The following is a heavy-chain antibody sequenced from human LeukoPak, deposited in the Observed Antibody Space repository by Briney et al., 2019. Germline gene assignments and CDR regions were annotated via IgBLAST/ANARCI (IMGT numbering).Heavy chain of an antibody. CDR1: GFSFSGYA. CDR3: AKKELTTPRIFLDV. D-gene: IGHD4-11*01. CDR2: IGLSGGST. J-gene: IGHJ6*02. Sequence: GASLRLSCAASGFSFSGYAMSWVRQAPGKGREWVSGIGLSGGSTFYADSVKGRFTISRDNSKNTLYLQMNSLRAEHTAKYYCAKKELTTPRIFLDVWGQGTTVAVSS. V-gene: IGHV3-23*01.